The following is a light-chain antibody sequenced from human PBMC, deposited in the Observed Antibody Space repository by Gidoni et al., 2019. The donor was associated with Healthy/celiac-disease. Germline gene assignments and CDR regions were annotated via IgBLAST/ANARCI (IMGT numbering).Light chain of an antibody. CDR1: QSISSY. J-gene: IGKJ2*01. V-gene: IGKV1-39*01. CDR2: AAS. CDR3: QPSSSTPGT. Sequence: EIEMTQSPSSLSASVGDRVTITCRASQSISSYLNWYQQKPGKAPTLLIYAASSLQSGVPSRFRVRGSVTAFTLTISSLQPEDFATYYCQPSSSTPGTFGQGTKLELK.